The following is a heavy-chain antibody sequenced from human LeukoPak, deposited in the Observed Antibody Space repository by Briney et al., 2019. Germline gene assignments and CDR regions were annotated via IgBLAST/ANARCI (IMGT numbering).Heavy chain of an antibody. J-gene: IGHJ4*02. Sequence: ASVKASCKASGYTFTSYYMHWVRQAPGQGLEWMGIIDPSGGSTSYAQKFQGRATMTRDTSTSTVYMELSSLRSEVTAVYYCAGEYCSGGSCYPLQPYFDYCGQGTLVTVSS. V-gene: IGHV1-46*03. CDR3: AGEYCSGGSCYPLQPYFDY. CDR2: IDPSGGST. CDR1: GYTFTSYY. D-gene: IGHD2-15*01.